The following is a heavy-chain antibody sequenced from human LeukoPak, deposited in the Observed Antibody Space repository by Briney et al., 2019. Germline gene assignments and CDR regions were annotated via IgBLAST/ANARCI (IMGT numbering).Heavy chain of an antibody. CDR2: INPNSGGT. CDR1: GYTFTGYY. V-gene: IGHV1-2*02. Sequence: ASVKVSCKASGYTFTGYYMHWVRQAPGQGLEWMGWINPNSGGTNYAQKFQGRVTMTRDTSISTAYMELNRLRSDDTAVYYCARDVQQLANYYYYGLDVWGQGNPGHRLL. D-gene: IGHD6-13*01. J-gene: IGHJ6*02. CDR3: ARDVQQLANYYYYGLDV.